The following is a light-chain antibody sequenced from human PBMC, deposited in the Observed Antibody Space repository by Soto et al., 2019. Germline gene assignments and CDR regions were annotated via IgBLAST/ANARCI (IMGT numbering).Light chain of an antibody. Sequence: QSALTQPASVSASPGQSITISCTGTSSDVGGYNYVSWYQQHPGKAPKLMIYDVSNRPSGVSNRFSGSKSGNTASLTISGLQAEDEADYYCSSYTSSSPLYVFGTGTKLTVL. V-gene: IGLV2-14*01. CDR3: SSYTSSSPLYV. CDR1: SSDVGGYNY. CDR2: DVS. J-gene: IGLJ1*01.